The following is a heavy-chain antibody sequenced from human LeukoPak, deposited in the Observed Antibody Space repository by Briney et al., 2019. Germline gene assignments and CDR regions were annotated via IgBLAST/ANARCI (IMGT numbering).Heavy chain of an antibody. CDR1: GFTFDDYA. CDR3: EKDLRWLNLCY. J-gene: IGHJ4*02. D-gene: IGHD5-24*01. V-gene: IGHV3-43*02. Sequence: GGSLRLSCAASGFTFDDYAMHWVRQAPGKGLEWVSLISGDGGSTYYADSVKGRFTISRDNSKNSLYLQMNSLRTEDTALYYCEKDLRWLNLCYGGKEPLAPVSS. CDR2: ISGDGGST.